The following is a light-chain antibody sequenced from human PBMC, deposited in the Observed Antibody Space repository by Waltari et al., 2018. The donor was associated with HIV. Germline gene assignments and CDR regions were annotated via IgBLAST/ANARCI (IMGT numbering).Light chain of an antibody. CDR3: SAWDASLGAWM. Sequence: QSVLTQPPSASGTPGQRIIISCSGSTSNIGTNNVNWYQQLPGTPPRLLMHSNIRRPAEVPERCSGSRSGTSASLAISGLQSEDEADYYCSAWDASLGAWMFGGGTKLTVL. V-gene: IGLV1-44*01. CDR2: SNI. CDR1: TSNIGTNN. J-gene: IGLJ3*02.